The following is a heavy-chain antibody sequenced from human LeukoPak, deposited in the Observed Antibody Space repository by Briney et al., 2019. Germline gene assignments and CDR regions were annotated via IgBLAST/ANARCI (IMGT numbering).Heavy chain of an antibody. CDR1: GFTVSSNY. CDR2: IYSGGST. CDR3: ARDRQGYCSSTSCFPDAFDI. V-gene: IGHV3-66*02. J-gene: IGHJ3*02. Sequence: PGGSLRLSCAASGFTVSSNYMSWVSQAPGKGLEWVSVIYSGGSTYYADSVKGRFTISRDNSKNTLYLQMNSLRAEDTAVYYCARDRQGYCSSTSCFPDAFDIWGQGTMVTVSS. D-gene: IGHD2-2*01.